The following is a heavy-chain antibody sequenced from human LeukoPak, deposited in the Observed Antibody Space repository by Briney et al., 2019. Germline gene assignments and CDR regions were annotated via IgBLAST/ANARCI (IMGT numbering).Heavy chain of an antibody. CDR1: GYSFSNYW. J-gene: IGHJ3*01. D-gene: IGHD5-24*01. CDR2: ISPYNSET. V-gene: IGHV5-51*01. Sequence: GESLKISCEGSGYSFSNYWIGWVRQMPGKGLEWMGIISPYNSETTYSPYFQGQVTISADKSINTAYLQWSSLRASDTAIYYCARSPGNGYTHGVDDVWGQGTMVTASS. CDR3: ARSPGNGYTHGVDDV.